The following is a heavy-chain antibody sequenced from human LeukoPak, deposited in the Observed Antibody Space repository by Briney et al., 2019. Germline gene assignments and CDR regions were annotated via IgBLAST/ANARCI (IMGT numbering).Heavy chain of an antibody. CDR2: ISSSSITI. CDR3: ARVYDVLTGGLDY. CDR1: GFTFRRYD. V-gene: IGHV3-21*01. Sequence: GGSLRLSCAASGFTFRRYDMNWVRQAPGKGLEWGSFISSSSITIQYGDPVKGRFTISRNNARDILYLQMDSLRVEDTAIYYCARVYDVLTGGLDYWGQGVPVTVSS. D-gene: IGHD3-9*01. J-gene: IGHJ4*02.